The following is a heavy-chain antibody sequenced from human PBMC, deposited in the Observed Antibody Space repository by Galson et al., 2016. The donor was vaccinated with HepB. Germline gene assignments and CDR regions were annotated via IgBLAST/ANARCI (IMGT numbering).Heavy chain of an antibody. J-gene: IGHJ6*02. D-gene: IGHD1-26*01. Sequence: SLRLSCAASGFTFSNFWMHWVRQAPGKGLVWVSRIKNDGSDISYAESVEGRFTISRDNTKNTLYLQMNSLRAEDTAVYYCAGLSGSYYFGMDVWGQGTTVTVSS. CDR1: GFTFSNFW. CDR2: IKNDGSDI. V-gene: IGHV3-74*01. CDR3: AGLSGSYYFGMDV.